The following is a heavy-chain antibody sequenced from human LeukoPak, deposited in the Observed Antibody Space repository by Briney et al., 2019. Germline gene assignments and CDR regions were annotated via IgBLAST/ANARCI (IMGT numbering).Heavy chain of an antibody. D-gene: IGHD4-17*01. V-gene: IGHV1-24*01. CDR1: GYTLTELS. CDR3: ATDRARYGDYSGAFDI. J-gene: IGHJ3*02. Sequence: GASVKVSCKVSGYTLTELSMHWVRQAPGKGLEWMGGFDPEDGKRIYAQKFQGRVTMTEDTSTDTAYMELSSLRSDDTAVYYCATDRARYGDYSGAFDIWGQGTMVTVSS. CDR2: FDPEDGKR.